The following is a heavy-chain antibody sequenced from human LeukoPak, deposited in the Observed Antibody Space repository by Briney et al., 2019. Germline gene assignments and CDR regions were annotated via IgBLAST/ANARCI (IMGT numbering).Heavy chain of an antibody. CDR1: GFTFSSYG. D-gene: IGHD3-22*01. Sequence: PGGSLRLSCAASGFTFSSYGMTWVRQAPGKGLEWVSCISGSADSTYYADSVKGRFTMSRDNSKNMLYLQMNSLRAEDTAVYYCAKGLKQPDFDYRGQGTLVTVSS. CDR3: AKGLKQPDFDY. CDR2: ISGSADST. V-gene: IGHV3-23*01. J-gene: IGHJ4*02.